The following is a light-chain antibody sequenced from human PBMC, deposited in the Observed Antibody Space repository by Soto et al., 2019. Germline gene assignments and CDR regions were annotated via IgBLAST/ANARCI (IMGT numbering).Light chain of an antibody. CDR2: TTS. CDR3: KRLYTTPKP. J-gene: IGKJ4*01. Sequence: DIQMPQSPASLSASVGDRVAITCRASQSISNFLNWYQQKPGRAPRLLLHTTSSVQSGVPSRFSALGTVADFTVPLSRLQPESLDTYDWKRLYTTPKPFVGGTKVEI. V-gene: IGKV1-39*01. CDR1: QSISNF.